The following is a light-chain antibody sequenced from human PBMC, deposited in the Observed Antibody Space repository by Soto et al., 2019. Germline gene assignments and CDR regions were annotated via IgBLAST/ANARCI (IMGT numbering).Light chain of an antibody. J-gene: IGKJ5*01. CDR2: GAS. CDR1: ESVNIMY. CDR3: QQYGSSPIT. V-gene: IGKV3-20*01. Sequence: EIVLTQSPGVLSLSPWERATLSCRASESVNIMYLGWYQQKPGQAPRLLMYGASSRATGIPDRLSGSGSGTDFTLTISRLEPEDFAVYYCQQYGSSPITFGQGTRLEIK.